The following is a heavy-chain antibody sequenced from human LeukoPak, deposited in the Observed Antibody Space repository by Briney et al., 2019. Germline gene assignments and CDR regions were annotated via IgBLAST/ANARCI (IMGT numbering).Heavy chain of an antibody. Sequence: SETLSLTCTVSGGSISSGGYYWSWIRQHPGKGLEWIGYIYYSGSANYNPSLKSRVTISVDTSKNQFSLKLSSVTAADTAVYYCARQYSSGWRGYYYYGMDVWGQGTTVTVSS. CDR3: ARQYSSGWRGYYYYGMDV. CDR1: GGSISSGGYY. V-gene: IGHV4-61*08. D-gene: IGHD6-19*01. J-gene: IGHJ6*02. CDR2: IYYSGSA.